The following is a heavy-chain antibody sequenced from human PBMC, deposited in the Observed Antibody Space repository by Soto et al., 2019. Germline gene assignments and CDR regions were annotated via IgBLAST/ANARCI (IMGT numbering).Heavy chain of an antibody. CDR3: ARHLSTIVAGINWFDP. J-gene: IGHJ5*02. CDR2: VNHSGST. CDR1: GGSFSGNY. D-gene: IGHD5-12*01. V-gene: IGHV4-34*01. Sequence: SETLSLTCAVYGGSFSGNYWSWILQTPGKGLEWIGEVNHSGSTNYNPSLQSLVTISVDTSKNQFSLNLTSVTAADAAVYYCARHLSTIVAGINWFDPWGQGTLVTVSS.